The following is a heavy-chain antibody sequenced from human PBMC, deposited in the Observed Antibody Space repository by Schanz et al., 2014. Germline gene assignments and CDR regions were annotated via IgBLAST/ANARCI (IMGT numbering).Heavy chain of an antibody. CDR3: AKHVRSLTGNDY. D-gene: IGHD3-9*01. V-gene: IGHV1-69*02. Sequence: QVQLVQSGAEVKKPGSSVKVSCKASRSTFSSYTISWVRQARGQGLEWVGRFIPILDVGNYAQQFQGRVTFTADKSTSTASMELSSLRSEDTAVYYCAKHVRSLTGNDYWGQGTLVTVSS. J-gene: IGHJ4*02. CDR1: RSTFSSYT. CDR2: FIPILDVG.